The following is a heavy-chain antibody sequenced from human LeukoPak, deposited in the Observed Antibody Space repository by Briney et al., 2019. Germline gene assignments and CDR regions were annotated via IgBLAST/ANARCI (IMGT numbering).Heavy chain of an antibody. CDR1: GYTFTSYG. J-gene: IGHJ4*02. D-gene: IGHD2-15*01. Sequence: ASVKVSCKASGYTFTSYGISWVRQAPGQGLEWMGWISAYNGNTNYAQKLQGRVTMTTDTSTSTAYMELRSLRSDDTAVYYCARDPPLIYCSGGSCYPYYWGQETLVTVSS. CDR2: ISAYNGNT. V-gene: IGHV1-18*01. CDR3: ARDPPLIYCSGGSCYPYY.